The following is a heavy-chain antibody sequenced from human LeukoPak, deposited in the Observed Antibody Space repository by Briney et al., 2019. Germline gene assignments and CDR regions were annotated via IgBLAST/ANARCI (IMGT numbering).Heavy chain of an antibody. CDR2: VYHSGAT. J-gene: IGHJ5*02. Sequence: SETLSLTCTVSGDSISSTGCWTWVRQPPGEGLEWIGEVYHSGATNYNPSLKSRDTMSVDKSKNQFSLKVNSVTAADTAVYYCARGALGYCSGGSCYQWFDPWGQGTLVTVSS. D-gene: IGHD2-15*01. V-gene: IGHV4-4*02. CDR3: ARGALGYCSGGSCYQWFDP. CDR1: GDSISSTGC.